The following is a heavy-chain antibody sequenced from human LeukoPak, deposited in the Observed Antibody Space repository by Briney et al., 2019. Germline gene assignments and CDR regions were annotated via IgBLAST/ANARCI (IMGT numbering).Heavy chain of an antibody. CDR2: INHSGST. J-gene: IGHJ3*02. CDR1: GVSFSGYY. D-gene: IGHD2-15*01. V-gene: IGHV4-34*01. CDR3: ARDRYCSGGSCGDAFDI. Sequence: PSETLSLTCAVYGVSFSGYYWSWIRQPPGKGLEGIGEINHSGSTNYNPSLKSRVTISVDTSKNQFSLKLSSVTAADTAVYYCARDRYCSGGSCGDAFDIWGQGTMVTVSS.